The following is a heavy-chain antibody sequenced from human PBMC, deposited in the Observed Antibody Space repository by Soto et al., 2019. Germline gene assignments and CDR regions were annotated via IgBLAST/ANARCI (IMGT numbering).Heavy chain of an antibody. CDR3: ARDMQAGFTHYFDP. Sequence: SETLSLTCTVSGGSISSYYWSWIRQPPGKGLEWIGYIYYSGSTNYNPSLKSRVTISVDTSKTQFSLKLSSMTEADTAVYYCARDMQAGFTHYFDPWGQGTRVTVFS. V-gene: IGHV4-59*01. D-gene: IGHD6-19*01. CDR1: GGSISSYY. J-gene: IGHJ5*02. CDR2: IYYSGST.